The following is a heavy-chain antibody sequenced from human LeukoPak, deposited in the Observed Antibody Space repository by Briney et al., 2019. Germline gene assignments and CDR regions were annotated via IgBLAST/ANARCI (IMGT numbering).Heavy chain of an antibody. D-gene: IGHD5-12*01. CDR3: ARDGGYVYDYYYGMDV. CDR2: ISSSCSTI. V-gene: IGHV3-48*03. CDR1: GFTFSSYE. J-gene: IGHJ6*02. Sequence: GGSLRLSCAASGFTFSSYEMNWVRQAPGKGLDWVSYISSSCSTIYYADSVKGRFTISRDNAKNSLYLQMNSLRAEDTAVYYCARDGGYVYDYYYGMDVWGQGTTVTVSS.